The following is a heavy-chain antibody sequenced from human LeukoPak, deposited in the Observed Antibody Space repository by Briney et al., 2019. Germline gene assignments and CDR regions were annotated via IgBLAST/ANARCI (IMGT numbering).Heavy chain of an antibody. Sequence: SETLSLTCTVFGDSVTGYFLNWVRQPPGKGLEWIGHIYKIGTTNYNPSLNSRLTISADTSKNQFSLQLRSVTAADTAVYYCVIGVGWQPDYWGQGALVTVSS. CDR1: GDSVTGYF. D-gene: IGHD2-15*01. CDR2: IYKIGTT. J-gene: IGHJ4*02. V-gene: IGHV4-59*02. CDR3: VIGVGWQPDY.